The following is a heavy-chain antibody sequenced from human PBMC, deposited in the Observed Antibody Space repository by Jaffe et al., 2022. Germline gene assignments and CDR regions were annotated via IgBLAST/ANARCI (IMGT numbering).Heavy chain of an antibody. D-gene: IGHD2-2*01. CDR3: ARERYCSSTSCYVDAFDI. CDR1: GFTFSSYW. J-gene: IGHJ3*02. Sequence: EVQLVESGGGLVQPGGSLRLSCAASGFTFSSYWMSWVRQAPGKGLEWVANIKQDGSEKYYVDSVKGRFTISRDNAKNSLYLQMNSLRAEDTAVYYCARERYCSSTSCYVDAFDIWGQGTMVTVSS. CDR2: IKQDGSEK. V-gene: IGHV3-7*01.